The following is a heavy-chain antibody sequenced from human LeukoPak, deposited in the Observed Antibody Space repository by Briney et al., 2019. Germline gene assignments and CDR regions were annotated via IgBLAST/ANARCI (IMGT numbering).Heavy chain of an antibody. J-gene: IGHJ4*02. CDR1: GFTFSSYW. D-gene: IGHD6-19*01. Sequence: GGSLRLSCAASGFTFSSYWMSWVRQAPGKGLEWVANTNQDGSEKYYVDSVKDRFTISRDNAKNSLSLQMNSLRAEDTAVYYCAREDTYSRGWYGPDYWGQGTLVTVSS. CDR3: AREDTYSRGWYGPDY. CDR2: TNQDGSEK. V-gene: IGHV3-7*01.